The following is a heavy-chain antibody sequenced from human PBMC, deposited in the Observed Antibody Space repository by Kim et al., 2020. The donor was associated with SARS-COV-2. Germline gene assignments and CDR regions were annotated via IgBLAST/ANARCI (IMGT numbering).Heavy chain of an antibody. CDR2: IYYSGST. D-gene: IGHD3-16*01. CDR3: ARVQVLGSLKKYGMDV. J-gene: IGHJ6*02. V-gene: IGHV4-39*07. Sequence: SETLSLTCTVSGGSISSSSYYWGWIRQPPGKGLEWIGSIYYSGSTYYNPSLKSRVTISVDTSKNQFSLKLSSVTAADTAVYYCARVQVLGSLKKYGMDVWGQGTTVTVSS. CDR1: GGSISSSSYY.